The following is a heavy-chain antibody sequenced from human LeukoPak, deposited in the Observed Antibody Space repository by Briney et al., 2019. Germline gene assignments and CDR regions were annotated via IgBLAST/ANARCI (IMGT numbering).Heavy chain of an antibody. V-gene: IGHV4-4*07. CDR2: ISTSGST. D-gene: IGHD3-22*01. CDR3: ARERTVVVITGGWFDP. J-gene: IGHJ5*02. Sequence: SETLSLTCTVSGGSISSYCWSWIRQPAGKGLEWIGRISTSGSTNYNPSLKSRVTMSVDTSKNQFSLKLSSVTAADTAVYYCARERTVVVITGGWFDPWGQGTLVTVSS. CDR1: GGSISSYC.